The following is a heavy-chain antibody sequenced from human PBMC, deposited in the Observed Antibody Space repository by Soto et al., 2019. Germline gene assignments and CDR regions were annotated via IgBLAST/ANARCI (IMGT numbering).Heavy chain of an antibody. CDR3: ARVEAAIDEYSKNWFDP. V-gene: IGHV1-18*01. CDR1: GYTFTSYG. Sequence: ASVKVSCKASGYTFTSYGISWVRQAPGQGLEWMGWISAYNGNTNYAQKLQGRVTMTTDTSTSTAYMELRSLRSDDTAVYYCARVEAAIDEYSKNWFDPWGQGTLVTVSS. J-gene: IGHJ5*02. D-gene: IGHD2-2*02. CDR2: ISAYNGNT.